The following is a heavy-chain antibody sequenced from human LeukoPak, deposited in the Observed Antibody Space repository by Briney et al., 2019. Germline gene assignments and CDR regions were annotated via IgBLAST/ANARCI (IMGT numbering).Heavy chain of an antibody. Sequence: PSETLSLTCTVSGGSISSYYWSWIRQPPGKGLEWIGYIYYSGSTNYNPSLKSRVTISVDTSKNQFSLKLSSVTAADTAVYYCARVSKYQLLFYFDYWGQGTLVTVSS. CDR3: ARVSKYQLLFYFDY. J-gene: IGHJ4*02. CDR1: GGSISSYY. V-gene: IGHV4-59*08. D-gene: IGHD2-2*01. CDR2: IYYSGST.